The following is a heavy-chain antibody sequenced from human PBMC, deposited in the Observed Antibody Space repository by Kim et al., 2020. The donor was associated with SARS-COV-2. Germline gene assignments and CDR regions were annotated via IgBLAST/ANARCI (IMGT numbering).Heavy chain of an antibody. CDR1: GFSVSANY. V-gene: IGHV3-53*01. CDR2: TYSGDST. CDR3: TRGRPGPLGGYFDF. Sequence: GGSLRLSCAASGFSVSANYMSWVRQAPGKGLEWVSFTYSGDSTNYADSVKGRFTISGDSSKNTVGLQMNSLRAEDTAVYYCTRGRPGPLGGYFDFWGQGTLVTVSS. J-gene: IGHJ4*02.